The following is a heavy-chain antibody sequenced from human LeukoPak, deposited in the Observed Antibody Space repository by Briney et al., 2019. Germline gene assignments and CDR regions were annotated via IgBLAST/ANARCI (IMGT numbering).Heavy chain of an antibody. CDR3: ARNDYGDYRGLCFDL. Sequence: PSETLSLTCTVSGGSISSYYWSWIRQPPGKGLEWIGYIYYSGSTNYNPSLKSRVTISVDTSKNQFSLKLSSVTAADTAVYYCARNDYGDYRGLCFDLWGRGTLVTVSS. D-gene: IGHD4-17*01. J-gene: IGHJ2*01. CDR1: GGSISSYY. V-gene: IGHV4-59*01. CDR2: IYYSGST.